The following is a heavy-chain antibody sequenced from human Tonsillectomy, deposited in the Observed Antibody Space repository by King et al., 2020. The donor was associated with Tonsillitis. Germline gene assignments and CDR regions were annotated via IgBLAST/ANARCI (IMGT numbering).Heavy chain of an antibody. CDR2: ISYDGSNK. D-gene: IGHD1-26*01. CDR1: GFTFGSYG. Sequence: QVQLVESGGGVVQPGRSLRLSCAASGFTFGSYGMHWVRQAPGKGLEWVAVISYDGSNKYYADSVKGRFTISRDNSKNTLYLQMNSLRSEDTAVYSCAKGKHSGSEYMGDYWGEGTLVTVSS. CDR3: AKGKHSGSEYMGDY. V-gene: IGHV3-30*18. J-gene: IGHJ4*02.